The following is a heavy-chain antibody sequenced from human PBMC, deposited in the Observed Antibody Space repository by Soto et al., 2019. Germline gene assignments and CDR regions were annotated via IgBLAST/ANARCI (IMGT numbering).Heavy chain of an antibody. CDR2: INPKTGDP. J-gene: IGHJ4*02. D-gene: IGHD6-6*01. CDR1: GYTFTGYY. V-gene: IGHV1-2*02. CDR3: VTGDHLVR. Sequence: QMQLVQSGAEARKPGASVKVSCKTSGYTFTGYYLNWVRQAPGRGLEWVGWINPKTGDPNNAQKFQGRVTMTTDTSISTGYMELGGLKSDDSAVYYCVTGDHLVRWGQGTRVTVSS.